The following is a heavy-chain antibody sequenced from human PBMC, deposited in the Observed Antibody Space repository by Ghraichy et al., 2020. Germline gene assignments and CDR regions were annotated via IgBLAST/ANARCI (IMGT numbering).Heavy chain of an antibody. J-gene: IGHJ4*02. Sequence: GGSLRLSCAASGFTFSTYRMNWVRQAPGKGLEWVANIKHNGSEKYYVDSFKGRFTISRDNAKNSLFLQMNSLRAEDTAVYYCARTIVVVTAANDYFDFWGQGTLVTVSS. CDR3: ARTIVVVTAANDYFDF. D-gene: IGHD2-2*01. V-gene: IGHV3-7*01. CDR2: IKHNGSEK. CDR1: GFTFSTYR.